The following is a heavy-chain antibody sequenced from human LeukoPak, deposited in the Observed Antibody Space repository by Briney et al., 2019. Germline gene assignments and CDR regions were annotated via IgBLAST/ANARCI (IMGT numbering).Heavy chain of an antibody. V-gene: IGHV4-38-2*02. CDR2: IYHGGTT. J-gene: IGHJ5*02. CDR3: ARVPHGETIFGVVLYWFDP. Sequence: SETLCLTCTVSSYSISSGYYWGWIRQPPGKGLEWIGSIYHGGTTYYTPSLKSLLTISVDTSKNQFSLKLSSVTTADTAVYYCARVPHGETIFGVVLYWFDPWGQGTLVTVFS. CDR1: SYSISSGYY. D-gene: IGHD3-3*01.